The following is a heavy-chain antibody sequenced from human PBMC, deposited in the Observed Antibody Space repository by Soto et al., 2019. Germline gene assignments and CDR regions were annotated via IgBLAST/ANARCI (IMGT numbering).Heavy chain of an antibody. CDR3: ARGSERNYYYYGMDV. CDR1: GFTFSSYW. D-gene: IGHD1-1*01. J-gene: IGHJ6*02. Sequence: GGSLRLSCAASGFTFSSYWMHWVRQAPGKGLVWVSRINSDGSSTSYADSVKGRFTISRDNAKNTLYLQMNSLRAEDTAVYYCARGSERNYYYYGMDVWGQGTTVTVSS. V-gene: IGHV3-74*01. CDR2: INSDGSST.